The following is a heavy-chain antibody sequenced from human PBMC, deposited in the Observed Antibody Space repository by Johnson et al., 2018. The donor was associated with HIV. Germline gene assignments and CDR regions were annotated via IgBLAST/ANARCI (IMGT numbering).Heavy chain of an antibody. J-gene: IGHJ3*02. CDR2: IKQDGREK. Sequence: EQLVESGGGVVQPGGSLRLSCAASGFTFSSYWMSWVRQAPGKGLEWVANIKQDGREKYYVDSVKGRFTISRDNAKNSLYLQMNRLRAEDTAVYYCARVGYSSSWYGGYGAFDIWGQGTMVTVSS. CDR3: ARVGYSSSWYGGYGAFDI. CDR1: GFTFSSYW. D-gene: IGHD6-13*01. V-gene: IGHV3-7*05.